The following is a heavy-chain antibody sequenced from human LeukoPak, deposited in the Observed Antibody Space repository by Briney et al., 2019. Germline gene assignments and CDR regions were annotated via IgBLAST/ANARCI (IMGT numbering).Heavy chain of an antibody. D-gene: IGHD6-19*01. J-gene: IGHJ3*02. CDR2: ISWNSGSI. CDR3: AKHRIAVAGTDAFDI. Sequence: GGSLRLSCAASGVTFDDYAMHWVRQAPGKGLEWVSGISWNSGSIGYADSVKGRFTISRDNAKNSLYLQMNSLRAEDTALYYCAKHRIAVAGTDAFDIWGQGTMVTVSS. V-gene: IGHV3-9*01. CDR1: GVTFDDYA.